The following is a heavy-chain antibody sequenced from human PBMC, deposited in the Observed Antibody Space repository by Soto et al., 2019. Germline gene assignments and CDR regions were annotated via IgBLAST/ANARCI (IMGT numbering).Heavy chain of an antibody. CDR2: IDPSDSQT. CDR1: GYSFAGYW. Sequence: PGESLKISCKGSGYSFAGYWITWVRQKPGKGLEWMGRIDPSDSQTNYSPSFQGHVTISADKSISTAYLQWSSLKASDTAMYYCARHSPVVPPCMDVWGQGTTVTVSS. J-gene: IGHJ6*02. V-gene: IGHV5-10-1*01. CDR3: ARHSPVVPPCMDV. D-gene: IGHD2-2*01.